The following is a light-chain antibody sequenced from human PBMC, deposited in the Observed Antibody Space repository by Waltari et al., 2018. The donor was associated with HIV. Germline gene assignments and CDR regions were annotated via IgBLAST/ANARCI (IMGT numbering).Light chain of an antibody. J-gene: IGLJ2*01. V-gene: IGLV2-11*01. CDR1: SSDLGRYHY. CDR3: CSNAGSHVV. CDR2: DVN. Sequence: QSALTQPRSVSGSPGQSVTISCTGISSDLGRYHYVSWYQQDPGKAPELMLFDVNNRPSGVPARFSGSKSGNTASLTISGLQAEDEADYYCCSNAGSHVVFGGGTKVTVL.